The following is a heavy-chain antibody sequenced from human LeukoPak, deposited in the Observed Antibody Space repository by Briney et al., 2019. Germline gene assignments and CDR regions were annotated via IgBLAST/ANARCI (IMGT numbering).Heavy chain of an antibody. CDR1: GYTFTSYD. CDR2: MNPNSGNT. V-gene: IGHV1-8*03. J-gene: IGHJ6*03. CDR3: ARVDGRAYYYMDV. Sequence: ASVKVSCKASGYTFTSYDINWVRQAPGQGLEWMGWMNPNSGNTGYAQKFQGRVTITRNTSISTAYMELRSLRSDDTAVYYCARVDGRAYYYMDVWGKGTTVTVSS. D-gene: IGHD5-24*01.